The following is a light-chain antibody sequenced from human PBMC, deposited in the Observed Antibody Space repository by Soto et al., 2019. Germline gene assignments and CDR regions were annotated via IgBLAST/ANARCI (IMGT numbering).Light chain of an antibody. CDR3: CSSPGTYTWV. Sequence: QSALTQPRSVSGSPGQSVTISCTGTSNDVGGNNYVSWYQHHPVKVPKLMIYYATRRPSGVPARFSGSKSGNTASLTISGLQPEDEADYYCCSSPGTYTWVFGGGTKLTVL. CDR2: YAT. J-gene: IGLJ2*01. V-gene: IGLV2-11*01. CDR1: SNDVGGNNY.